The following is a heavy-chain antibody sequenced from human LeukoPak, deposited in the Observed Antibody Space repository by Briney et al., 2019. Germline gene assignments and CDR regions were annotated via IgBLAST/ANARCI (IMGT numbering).Heavy chain of an antibody. V-gene: IGHV1-2*02. CDR3: ARDSALLSYGSGSYYNFDY. Sequence: ASVKVSCKASGYTFTGHYMHWVRQAPGQGLEWMGWINPNSGGTNYAQKFQGRVTMTRDTSISTAYMELSRLRSDDTAVYCCARDSALLSYGSGSYYNFDYWGQGTLVTVSS. J-gene: IGHJ4*02. CDR2: INPNSGGT. CDR1: GYTFTGHY. D-gene: IGHD3-10*01.